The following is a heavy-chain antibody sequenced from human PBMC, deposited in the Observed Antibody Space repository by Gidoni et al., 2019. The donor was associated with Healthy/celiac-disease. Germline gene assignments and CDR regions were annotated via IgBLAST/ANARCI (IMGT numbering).Heavy chain of an antibody. Sequence: EVQLVESGGGLVQPGGSLRLSCAASGFTVSSNYMSWVRQAPGKGLEWVSVIYSDGSTYYAGSVRGRFTISRDNSKNTLYLQMNSLRAEDTAVYYCARELRYCSGGTCSGLYYFDYWGQGILVTVSS. CDR1: GFTVSSNY. CDR3: ARELRYCSGGTCSGLYYFDY. D-gene: IGHD2-15*01. CDR2: IYSDGST. J-gene: IGHJ4*02. V-gene: IGHV3-66*01.